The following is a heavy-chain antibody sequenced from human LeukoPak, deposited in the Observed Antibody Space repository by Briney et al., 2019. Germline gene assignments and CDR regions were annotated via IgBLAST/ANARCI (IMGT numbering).Heavy chain of an antibody. Sequence: QPGRSLRLSCAASGFTFSSYGMHWVRQAPGKGLEWVAVIWYDGSNKYYADSVKGRFTISRDNSKNTLYLQMNSLRAEDTAVYYCARPGVTNAFDIWGLGTMVTVSS. CDR3: ARPGVTNAFDI. V-gene: IGHV3-33*01. CDR1: GFTFSSYG. J-gene: IGHJ3*02. CDR2: IWYDGSNK. D-gene: IGHD4-17*01.